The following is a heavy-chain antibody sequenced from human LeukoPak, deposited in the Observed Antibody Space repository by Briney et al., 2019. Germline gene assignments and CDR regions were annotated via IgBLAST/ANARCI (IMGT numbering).Heavy chain of an antibody. Sequence: ASVKVSCKASGYTFTGYYMHWVRQAPGQGLEWMGWISAYNGNTNYAQKFQGRVIMTTDTSTSTAYMELRSLRSGDTAVYYCAREYPCTSSSCSDYWGQGTLVTVSS. CDR2: ISAYNGNT. V-gene: IGHV1-18*04. D-gene: IGHD2-2*01. CDR1: GYTFTGYY. J-gene: IGHJ4*02. CDR3: AREYPCTSSSCSDY.